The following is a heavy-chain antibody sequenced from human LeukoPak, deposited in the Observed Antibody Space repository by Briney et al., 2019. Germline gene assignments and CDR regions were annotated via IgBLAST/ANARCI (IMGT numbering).Heavy chain of an antibody. CDR3: ARRFTAPGAPYYFDY. CDR1: GGSFSGYY. J-gene: IGHJ4*02. D-gene: IGHD1-26*01. V-gene: IGHV4-34*01. Sequence: SETLSLTCAVYGGSFSGYYWSWIRQPPGKGLEWIGEINHSRSTNYNPSLKSRVTISVDTSKNQFSLKLSSVTAADTAVYYCARRFTAPGAPYYFDYWGQGTLVTVSS. CDR2: INHSRST.